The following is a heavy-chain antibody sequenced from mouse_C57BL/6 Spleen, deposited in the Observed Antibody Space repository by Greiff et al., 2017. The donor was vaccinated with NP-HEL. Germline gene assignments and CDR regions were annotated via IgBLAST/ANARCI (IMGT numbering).Heavy chain of an antibody. V-gene: IGHV1-7*01. CDR1: GYTFTSYW. J-gene: IGHJ2*01. Sequence: VQLQESGAELAKPGASVTLSCKASGYTFTSYWMNWVKQRPGQGLEWIGYINPSSGSTKYNQKFKDKATLTADKSSSTAYRQLSSLTYADSAVYYGARRGHYGSIFLFDYWGQGTTLTVSS. CDR2: INPSSGST. D-gene: IGHD1-1*01. CDR3: ARRGHYGSIFLFDY.